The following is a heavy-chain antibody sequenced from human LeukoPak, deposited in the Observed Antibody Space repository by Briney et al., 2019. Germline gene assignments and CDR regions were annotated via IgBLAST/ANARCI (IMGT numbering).Heavy chain of an antibody. V-gene: IGHV3-9*01. CDR2: ISWNSDFI. CDR1: GFNFDDYT. J-gene: IGHJ4*02. D-gene: IGHD3-10*01. CDR3: AKSHSAGRYYPLEY. Sequence: GRSLRLSCAASGFNFDDYTMHWVRQPPGKGLEWVSGISWNSDFIVYGDSVKGRFTISRDNAKNSLYLQMNSLRAEDTALYYCAKSHSAGRYYPLEYWGQGTLLTVSS.